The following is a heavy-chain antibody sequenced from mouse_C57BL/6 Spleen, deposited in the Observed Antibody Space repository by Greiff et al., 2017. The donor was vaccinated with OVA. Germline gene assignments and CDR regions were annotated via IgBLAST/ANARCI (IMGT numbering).Heavy chain of an antibody. V-gene: IGHV5-17*01. J-gene: IGHJ4*01. CDR1: GFTFSDYG. CDR2: ISSGSSTI. D-gene: IGHD2-3*01. CDR3: ARDEGYPYYYAMDY. Sequence: EVHLVESGGGLVKPGGSLKLSCAASGFTFSDYGMHWVRQAPEKGLEWVAYISSGSSTIYYADTVKGRFTISRDNAKNTLFLQMTSLRSEDTAMYYCARDEGYPYYYAMDYWGQGTSVTVSS.